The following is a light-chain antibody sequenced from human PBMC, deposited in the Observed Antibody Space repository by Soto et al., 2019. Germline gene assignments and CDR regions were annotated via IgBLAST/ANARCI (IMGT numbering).Light chain of an antibody. CDR1: SSDVGDYKY. CDR2: VNS. V-gene: IGLV2-14*01. CDR3: SSYSGSDTPYV. J-gene: IGLJ1*01. Sequence: QSALTQPASVSGSPGQSITISCTGTSSDVGDYKYVSWYQQHPDKAPKLIIFVNSNRPSGISNRFSASKSGNTASLTISGLQAADEADYYCSSYSGSDTPYVFGPGTKLTVL.